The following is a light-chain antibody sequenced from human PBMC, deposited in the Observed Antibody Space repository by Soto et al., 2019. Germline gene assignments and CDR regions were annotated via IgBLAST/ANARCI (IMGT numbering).Light chain of an antibody. CDR3: QQRSNWPPVT. CDR1: QSVDSN. Sequence: EIVCTPSPATQSVSPGERATLSCRASQSVDSNLAWYQQKPGQAPRLLIYGASTRATGIPARFSGSESGTEFTLTISSLQSEDFAVYYWQQRSNWPPVTFGQGTRLEIK. J-gene: IGKJ5*01. V-gene: IGKV3-15*01. CDR2: GAS.